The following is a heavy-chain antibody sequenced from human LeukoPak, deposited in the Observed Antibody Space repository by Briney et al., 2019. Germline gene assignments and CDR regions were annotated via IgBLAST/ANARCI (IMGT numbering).Heavy chain of an antibody. CDR3: ARVGDHFHWYLDL. D-gene: IGHD3-3*02. V-gene: IGHV3-53*01. CDR2: LYSGRST. J-gene: IGHJ2*01. Sequence: PGGSLRLSCAASGFTVSTNYMNWVRQAPGKGLEWVSILYSGRSTYYADSVEGRFTISRDSSKNTLFLQMNDLRAEETAVYYCARVGDHFHWYLDLWGRGTLVTVSS. CDR1: GFTVSTNY.